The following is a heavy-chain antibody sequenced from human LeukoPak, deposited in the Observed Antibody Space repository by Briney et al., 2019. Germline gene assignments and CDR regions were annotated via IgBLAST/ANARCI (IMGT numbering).Heavy chain of an antibody. D-gene: IGHD3-10*01. CDR1: GFTFSSYA. Sequence: PGGSLRLSCAASGFTFSSYAMSWVRQAPGKGLEWVSGISGGGGNTYYADSVKGRFTISRDNSKNTLYLQMNSLGAEDTAVYYCAKDQGYGSGSYFDYWGQGTLVTVSS. CDR3: AKDQGYGSGSYFDY. V-gene: IGHV3-23*01. CDR2: ISGGGGNT. J-gene: IGHJ4*02.